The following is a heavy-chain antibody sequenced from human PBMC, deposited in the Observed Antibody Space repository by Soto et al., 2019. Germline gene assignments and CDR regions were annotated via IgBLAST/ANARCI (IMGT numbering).Heavy chain of an antibody. D-gene: IGHD2-21*02. V-gene: IGHV3-30*18. Sequence: GGSLILSCAASGFNFSSYGMRWVRQAPGKGLEWVAVISYDGSNKYYADSVKGQFTISRDNSKNTLYLQMNSLRAEDTAVYYCAKDPAYCGGDFSWYYFDDWGQGTLVTVSS. CDR3: AKDPAYCGGDFSWYYFDD. J-gene: IGHJ4*02. CDR2: ISYDGSNK. CDR1: GFNFSSYG.